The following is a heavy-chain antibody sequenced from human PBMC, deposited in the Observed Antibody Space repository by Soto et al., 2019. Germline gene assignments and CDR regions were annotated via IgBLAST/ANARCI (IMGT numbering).Heavy chain of an antibody. Sequence: ASVKVSCKASGYTFTSYGISWVRQAPGQGLEWMGWISAYNGNTNYAQKHQGRVTMTTDTSTSTAYMELSSLRSDDTAVYYCARDRFWATVTTDAFDIWGQGTMVTVSS. CDR1: GYTFTSYG. V-gene: IGHV1-18*01. J-gene: IGHJ3*02. CDR3: ARDRFWATVTTDAFDI. D-gene: IGHD4-17*01. CDR2: ISAYNGNT.